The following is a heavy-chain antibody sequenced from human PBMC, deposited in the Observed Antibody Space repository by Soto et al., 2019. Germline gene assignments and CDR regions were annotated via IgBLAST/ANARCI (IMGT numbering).Heavy chain of an antibody. CDR2: ISGSGGST. D-gene: IGHD6-19*01. J-gene: IGHJ4*02. V-gene: IGHV3-23*01. CDR1: GFTFXSYA. Sequence: GGSLXLSCAASGFTFXSYAMXXXRQAPGKGLEWVSAISGSGGSTYYADSVKGRFTISRDNSKNTLYLQMNSLRAEDTAVYYCAKDGSGWFDYWGQGTLVTVSS. CDR3: AKDGSGWFDY.